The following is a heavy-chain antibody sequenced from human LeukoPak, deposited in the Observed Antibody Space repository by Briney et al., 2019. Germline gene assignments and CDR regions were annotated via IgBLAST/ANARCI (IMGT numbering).Heavy chain of an antibody. CDR1: GFTFSSFS. Sequence: PGGSLRLSCAASGFTFSSFSMTWVRQAPGKGLEWVSAISGSGGSTYYADSVKGRFTISRDNSQSTLYLQMNSLRAEDTAVYYCARARNNYDSSGYSALDYWGQGTLVTVSS. V-gene: IGHV3-23*01. CDR3: ARARNNYDSSGYSALDY. CDR2: ISGSGGST. D-gene: IGHD3-22*01. J-gene: IGHJ4*02.